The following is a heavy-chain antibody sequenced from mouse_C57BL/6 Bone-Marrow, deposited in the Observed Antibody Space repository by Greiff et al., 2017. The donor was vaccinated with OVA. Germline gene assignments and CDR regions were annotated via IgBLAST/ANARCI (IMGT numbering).Heavy chain of an antibody. CDR1: GFTFSDYG. D-gene: IGHD1-1*01. CDR3: ARRSTTVVDYAMDY. V-gene: IGHV5-15*01. CDR2: ISNLAYSI. J-gene: IGHJ4*01. Sequence: EVKLMESGGGLVQPGGSLKLSCAASGFTFSDYGMAWVRQAPRKGPEWVAFISNLAYSIYYADTVTGRFTISRENAKNTLYLEMSSLRSEDTAMYYCARRSTTVVDYAMDYWGQGTSVTVSS.